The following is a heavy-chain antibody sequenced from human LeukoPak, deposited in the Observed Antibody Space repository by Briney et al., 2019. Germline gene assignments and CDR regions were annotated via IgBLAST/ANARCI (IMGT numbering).Heavy chain of an antibody. J-gene: IGHJ4*02. V-gene: IGHV3-23*01. CDR2: ISGSGGST. CDR1: GFTFSSYA. D-gene: IGHD3-9*01. CDR3: AKVRDWSQYYLDY. Sequence: GGSLRLSCAASGFTFSSYAMTWVRQAPGKGLEWVSAISGSGGSTYNADSGKGRFTISRDNSKNTLYLQMNGLRAEDTAVYYCAKVRDWSQYYLDYWGQGTLVTVSS.